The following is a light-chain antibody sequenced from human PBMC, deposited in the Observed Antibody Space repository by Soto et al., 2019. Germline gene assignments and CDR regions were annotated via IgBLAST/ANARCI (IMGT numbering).Light chain of an antibody. CDR3: QHYYSYPLS. V-gene: IGKV1-8*01. Sequence: AIRMTQSPSSFSASTGDRVTITCRASQGISSYLAWYQQKPGKAPKLLIYAASTLQSGVPSRFSGSGSGTDFTITISCLQSEDFATYYCQHYYSYPLSFGGGTRVEIK. J-gene: IGKJ4*01. CDR1: QGISSY. CDR2: AAS.